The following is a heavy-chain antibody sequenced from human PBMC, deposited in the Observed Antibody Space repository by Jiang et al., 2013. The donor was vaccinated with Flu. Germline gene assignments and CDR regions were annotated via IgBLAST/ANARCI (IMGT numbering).Heavy chain of an antibody. D-gene: IGHD3-10*01. J-gene: IGHJ6*02. CDR3: AKDCDGSGSYYYYYGMDV. V-gene: IGHV3-30*18. CDR2: ISYDGSNK. CDR1: GFTFSSYG. Sequence: RSLRLSCAASGFTFSSYGMHWVRQAPGKGLEWVAVISYDGSNKYYADSVKGRFTISRDNSKNTLYLQMNSLRAEDTAVYYCAKDCDGSGSYYYYYGMDVWGQGTTVTVSS.